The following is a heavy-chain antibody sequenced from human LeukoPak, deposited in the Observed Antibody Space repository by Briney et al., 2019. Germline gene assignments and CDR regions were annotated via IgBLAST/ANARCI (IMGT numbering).Heavy chain of an antibody. CDR2: INPNSGGT. V-gene: IGHV1-2*04. CDR1: GYTFTGYY. D-gene: IGHD6-13*01. Sequence: ASVKVSCKASGYTFTGYYMHWVRQAPGQGLEWMGWINPNSGGTNYAQKFQGWVTMTRDTSISTAYMELSRLRSDDTAVYYCARGKDSSSPYYFDYWGQGTLVTVSS. J-gene: IGHJ4*02. CDR3: ARGKDSSSPYYFDY.